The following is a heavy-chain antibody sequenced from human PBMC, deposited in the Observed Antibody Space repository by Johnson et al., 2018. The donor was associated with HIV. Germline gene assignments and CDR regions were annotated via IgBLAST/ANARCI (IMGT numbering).Heavy chain of an antibody. D-gene: IGHD6-13*01. V-gene: IGHV3-7*03. CDR2: IKQDGSEK. CDR3: AKPEYEGSSWYSTDAFDI. J-gene: IGHJ3*02. Sequence: EVQLMESGGGLVQPGGSLRLSCAASGFTFSSYWMSWVLQAPGKGLEWVANIKQDGSEKYYVDSVKGRLTIPRDNAKNSLYLQMNSLRAENTALYYCAKPEYEGSSWYSTDAFDIWGQGTMVTVSS. CDR1: GFTFSSYW.